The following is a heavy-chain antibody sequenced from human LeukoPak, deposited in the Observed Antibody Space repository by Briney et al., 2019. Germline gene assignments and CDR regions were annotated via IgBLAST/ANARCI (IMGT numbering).Heavy chain of an antibody. CDR2: IYYSGST. CDR3: AREVGRDGYNSDFDY. J-gene: IGHJ4*02. Sequence: SQTLSLTCTVSGGPISSGGYYWSWIRQPPGKGLEWIGYIYYSGSTYYNPSLKSRVTISVDTSKNQFSLKLSSVTAADTAVYYCAREVGRDGYNSDFDYWGQGTLVTVSS. D-gene: IGHD5-24*01. CDR1: GGPISSGGYY. V-gene: IGHV4-30-2*01.